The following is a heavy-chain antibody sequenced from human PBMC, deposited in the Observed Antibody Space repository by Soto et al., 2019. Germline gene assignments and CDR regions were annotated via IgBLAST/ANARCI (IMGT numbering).Heavy chain of an antibody. CDR2: ISYDGNDK. V-gene: IGHV3-30*03. CDR1: EFSFSAYG. J-gene: IGHJ6*03. CDR3: ARRKTVTTGRYYYYIDV. Sequence: QVQLVESGGGVVRPGRSLRLSCVASEFSFSAYGMHWVRLAPGKGLQWVAVISYDGNDKYYADSVKGRFTISRDDSKNTLYLQMNSLRREDTAIYYCARRKTVTTGRYYYYIDVWGKGTTVTVSS. D-gene: IGHD4-17*01.